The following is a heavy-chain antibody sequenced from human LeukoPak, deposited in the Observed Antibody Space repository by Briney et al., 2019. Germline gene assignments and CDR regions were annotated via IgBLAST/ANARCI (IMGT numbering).Heavy chain of an antibody. V-gene: IGHV3-30*18. J-gene: IGHJ4*02. D-gene: IGHD6-19*01. CDR2: FSYDGSEI. CDR1: GFSFSSDG. Sequence: PGRSLTLSCAASGFSFSSDGMHWVRQAPGKGLEWLAVFSYDGSEIHYADSVKGRFTISKDNSKNTLYLQMNSLRVEDTGLYYCVKERSSDWYRVADHWGRGTLVIVSS. CDR3: VKERSSDWYRVADH.